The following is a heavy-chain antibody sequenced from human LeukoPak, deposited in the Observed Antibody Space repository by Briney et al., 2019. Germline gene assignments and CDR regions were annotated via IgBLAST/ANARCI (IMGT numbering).Heavy chain of an antibody. D-gene: IGHD2-2*01. CDR3: ASLRVVVPAAFRADLGQFDY. J-gene: IGHJ4*02. CDR2: IWYGGSNK. Sequence: PGRSLRLSCAASGFTFSSYGMHWVRQAPGKGLEWVAVIWYGGSNKYYADSVKGRFTISRDNSKNTLYLQMNSLRAEDTAVYYCASLRVVVPAAFRADLGQFDYWGQGTLVTVSS. CDR1: GFTFSSYG. V-gene: IGHV3-33*08.